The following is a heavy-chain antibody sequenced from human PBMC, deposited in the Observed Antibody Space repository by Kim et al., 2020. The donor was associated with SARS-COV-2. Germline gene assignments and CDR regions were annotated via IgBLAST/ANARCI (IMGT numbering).Heavy chain of an antibody. Sequence: GGSLRLSCAASGFTFSSYWMHWVRQAPGKGLVWVSRINSDGSSTSYADSVKGRFTISRDNAKNTLYLQMNSLRAEDTAVYYCARDLCPTAPIAAAGYCYGMDVWGQGTTVTVSS. CDR1: GFTFSSYW. J-gene: IGHJ6*02. CDR3: ARDLCPTAPIAAAGYCYGMDV. CDR2: INSDGSST. V-gene: IGHV3-74*01. D-gene: IGHD6-13*01.